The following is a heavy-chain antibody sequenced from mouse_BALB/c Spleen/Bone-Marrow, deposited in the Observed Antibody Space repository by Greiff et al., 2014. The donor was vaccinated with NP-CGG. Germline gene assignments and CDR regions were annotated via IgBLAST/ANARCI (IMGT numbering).Heavy chain of an antibody. J-gene: IGHJ1*01. CDR1: GSSLTSYG. V-gene: IGHV2-9*02. Sequence: VMLVESGPGLVAPSQSLSITCTVSGSSLTSYGVHWVRQPPGKGQEWLGVIWAGGSTNYNSALMSRLSTSKDNSKSQVFLKMNSLQTDDTAMYYCARVYLWYFDVWGAGTTVTVSS. D-gene: IGHD2-3*01. CDR2: IWAGGST. CDR3: ARVYLWYFDV.